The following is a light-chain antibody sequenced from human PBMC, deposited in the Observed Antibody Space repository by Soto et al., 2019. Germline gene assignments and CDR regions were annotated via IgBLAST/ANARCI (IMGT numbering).Light chain of an antibody. V-gene: IGKV3-15*01. Sequence: DIVLTQSPATLSVSPGERATLSCRSSQSVSSNLAWYQQKPGQAPRLLIYGASTRATGTPARFSGSGSGTEFTLTISSLQSEDFAVYYCQQYNNWPWTFGQGTKV. CDR1: QSVSSN. CDR2: GAS. J-gene: IGKJ1*01. CDR3: QQYNNWPWT.